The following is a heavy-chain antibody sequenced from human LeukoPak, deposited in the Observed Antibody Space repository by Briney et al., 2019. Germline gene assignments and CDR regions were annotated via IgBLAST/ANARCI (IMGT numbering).Heavy chain of an antibody. V-gene: IGHV3-9*01. J-gene: IGHJ4*02. CDR2: ISWNSGSI. CDR3: AKDTGQWLAYYFDY. D-gene: IGHD6-19*01. CDR1: GFTFDDYA. Sequence: GRSLRLSCAASGFTFDDYAMHGVRQAPGKGLEWVSGISWNSGSIGYADSVKGRFTISRDNAKNSLYLQMNSLRAEDTALYYCAKDTGQWLAYYFDYWGQGTLVTVSS.